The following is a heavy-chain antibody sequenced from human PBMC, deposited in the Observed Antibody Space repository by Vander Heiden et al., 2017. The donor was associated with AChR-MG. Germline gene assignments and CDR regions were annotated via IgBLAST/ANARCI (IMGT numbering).Heavy chain of an antibody. J-gene: IGHJ5*02. D-gene: IGHD3-10*01. V-gene: IGHV3-49*03. CDR1: GFTFSDYA. CDR3: TRVRFHPSP. CDR2: IRSKAYGGTT. Sequence: EVQLAESGGGLVQPGRSLRLSCTASGFTFSDYAMSWFRQAPGKGLEWVGFIRSKAYGGTTEYAASVEGRFTISKDDSKNTAYLQMNSLKTEDTAVYYCTRVRFHPSPWGQGTLVTVSS.